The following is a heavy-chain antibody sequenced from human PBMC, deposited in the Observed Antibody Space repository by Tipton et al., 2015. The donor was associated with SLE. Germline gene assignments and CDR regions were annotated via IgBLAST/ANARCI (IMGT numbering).Heavy chain of an antibody. CDR1: GFTFTSYW. CDR2: IKHDGSEQ. Sequence: SLRLSCAASGFTFTSYWMTWVRQAPGKGLEWVANIKHDGSEQKYVDSVKGRFSISRDNSNLYLQMNSLGAEDTAVYYCAGRGYSSSWSSFDVWGRGTLVTVSS. D-gene: IGHD6-13*01. CDR3: AGRGYSSSWSSFDV. V-gene: IGHV3-7*03. J-gene: IGHJ2*01.